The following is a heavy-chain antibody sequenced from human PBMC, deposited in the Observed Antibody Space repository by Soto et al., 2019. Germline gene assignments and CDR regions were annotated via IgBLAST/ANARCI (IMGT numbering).Heavy chain of an antibody. D-gene: IGHD3-9*01. CDR2: IRSKAYGGTI. CDR1: GFTFGDYS. CDR3: TRIPKFRYFDSLLYSPDH. V-gene: IGHV3-49*03. Sequence: GCLRLTCTASGFTFGDYSLSWFRQAPGKSLEWVDFIRSKAYGGTIEYAASVQGRFTISRDDSTSIAYLQMNSLKQEETAVYYSTRIPKFRYFDSLLYSPDHWGQGTLVTVSS. J-gene: IGHJ4*02.